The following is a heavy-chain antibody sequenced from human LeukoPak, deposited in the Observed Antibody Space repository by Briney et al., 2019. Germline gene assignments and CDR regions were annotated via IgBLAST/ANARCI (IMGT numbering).Heavy chain of an antibody. CDR3: ARSVVVIATPDYYYYMDV. Sequence: GGSLRLSCAASGFTFSSYAMGWVRQAPGKGLEYVSAISSNGGSTYYANSVKGRFTISRDNSKNTLYLQMGSLRAEDMAVYYCARSVVVIATPDYYYYMDVWGKGTTVTVSS. D-gene: IGHD2-21*01. J-gene: IGHJ6*03. V-gene: IGHV3-64*01. CDR2: ISSNGGST. CDR1: GFTFSSYA.